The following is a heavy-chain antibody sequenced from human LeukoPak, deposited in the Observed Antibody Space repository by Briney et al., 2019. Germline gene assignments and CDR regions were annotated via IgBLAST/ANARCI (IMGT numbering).Heavy chain of an antibody. D-gene: IGHD4-23*01. CDR2: INHSGST. J-gene: IGHJ4*02. CDR3: ARRGYGGKRSEFDY. V-gene: IGHV4-34*01. Sequence: SETLSLTCAVYGGSFSGYYWSWIRQPPGKGLEWIGEINHSGSTNYNPSLKSRVTISVDTSKNQFSLKLSSVTAADTAVYYCARRGYGGKRSEFDYWGQGTLVTVSS. CDR1: GGSFSGYY.